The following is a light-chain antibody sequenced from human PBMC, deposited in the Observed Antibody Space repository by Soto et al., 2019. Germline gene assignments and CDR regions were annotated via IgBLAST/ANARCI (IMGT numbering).Light chain of an antibody. V-gene: IGLV1-40*01. CDR2: GNS. Sequence: QSVLTQPPSVSGAPGQRVTISCTGSSSNIGAGYDVHWYQQLPGTARKLLIYGNSNRPSGVPDRFSGSKSGTSASLAITGLQAEDEADYYCQSYDSSLSGNVVFGGGIKVTVL. J-gene: IGLJ2*01. CDR3: QSYDSSLSGNVV. CDR1: SSNIGAGYD.